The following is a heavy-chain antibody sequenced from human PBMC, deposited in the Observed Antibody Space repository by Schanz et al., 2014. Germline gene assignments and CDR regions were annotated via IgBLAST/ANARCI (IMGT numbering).Heavy chain of an antibody. J-gene: IGHJ4*02. CDR1: GFTFSSHW. CDR2: INSVGSNT. CDR3: ARIGGSVFDY. D-gene: IGHD3-10*01. Sequence: EVQLVQSGGGLVQPGGSLRLSCAASGFTFSSHWMHWVRQDPGKGLVWVARINSVGSNTDYADSVTGRFTISRDNAKNTLYLQMKSLRAEDTAVYYCARIGGSVFDYWAQGTLVTVSS. V-gene: IGHV3-74*01.